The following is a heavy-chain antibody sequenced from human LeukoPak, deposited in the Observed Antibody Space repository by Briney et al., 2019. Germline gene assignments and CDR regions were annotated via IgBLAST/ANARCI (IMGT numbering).Heavy chain of an antibody. J-gene: IGHJ4*02. D-gene: IGHD3-22*01. CDR2: INYSGST. V-gene: IGHV4-59*08. CDR3: ARDYDSSGYYWSAYFDY. Sequence: SETLSLTCTVSGGSISSYYWSWIRQPPGKGLEWVGYINYSGSTNYNPSLKSRVTISVDTSKNQFSLKLSSVTAADTAVYYCARDYDSSGYYWSAYFDYWGQGTLVTVSS. CDR1: GGSISSYY.